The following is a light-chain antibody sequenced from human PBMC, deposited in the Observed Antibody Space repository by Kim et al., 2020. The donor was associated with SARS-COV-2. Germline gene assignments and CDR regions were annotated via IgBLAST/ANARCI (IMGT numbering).Light chain of an antibody. V-gene: IGLV3-1*01. Sequence: SLAPEQTASIACSGDELGTKFVHWYQQKSGQSPALVIYQTARRPSGTPERFSGSLSGNTATLTIRGTQAMDEADYFCQAWDDTSAVFGGGTQLTVL. CDR3: QAWDDTSAV. CDR1: ELGTKF. J-gene: IGLJ3*02. CDR2: QTA.